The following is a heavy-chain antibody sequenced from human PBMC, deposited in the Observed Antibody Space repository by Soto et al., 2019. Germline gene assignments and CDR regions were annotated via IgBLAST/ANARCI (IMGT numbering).Heavy chain of an antibody. J-gene: IGHJ3*02. CDR2: IIPIFGTA. CDR3: ASNIWAHYAPGTFDI. V-gene: IGHV1-69*13. D-gene: IGHD2-2*01. CDR1: GGTFSSYA. Sequence: GASVKVSCKASGGTFSSYAISWVRQAPGQGLEWMGGIIPIFGTANYAQKFQGRVTITADESTSTAYMELSSLRSEDTAVYYCASNIWAHYAPGTFDIWGQGTMVTVS.